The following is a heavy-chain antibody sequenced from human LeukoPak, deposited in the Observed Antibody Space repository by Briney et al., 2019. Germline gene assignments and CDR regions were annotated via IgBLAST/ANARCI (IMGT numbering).Heavy chain of an antibody. CDR1: GVSISSYD. J-gene: IGHJ3*02. CDR3: VRDGWTAYDVFDI. D-gene: IGHD5-18*01. V-gene: IGHV4-59*01. Sequence: PSETLSLTCTVSGVSISSYDWSWIRQPPGKGLEWIGYIYYSGSTNYNPSLKSRVTISVDTSKNQSSLKLNSVTAADTAVYYCVRDGWTAYDVFDIWGQGTMVTVSS. CDR2: IYYSGST.